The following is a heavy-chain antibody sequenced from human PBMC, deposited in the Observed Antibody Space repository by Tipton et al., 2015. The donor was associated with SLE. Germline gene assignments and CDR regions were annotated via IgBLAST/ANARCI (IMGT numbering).Heavy chain of an antibody. J-gene: IGHJ2*01. D-gene: IGHD5-18*01. CDR3: ARQVDAAVVGSWNFAF. Sequence: TLSLTCTVSGDSVSSSYWSWIRQPPGKGLEWIGYIYNSGSINYNPSLKSRVTISVDASKNQLSLKLSSVTAADTAVYYCARQVDAAVVGSWNFAFWGRGTLVPVSS. V-gene: IGHV4-59*08. CDR2: IYNSGSI. CDR1: GDSVSSSY.